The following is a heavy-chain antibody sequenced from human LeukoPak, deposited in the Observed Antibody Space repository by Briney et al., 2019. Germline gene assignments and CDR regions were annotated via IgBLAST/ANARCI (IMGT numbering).Heavy chain of an antibody. Sequence: ASVKVSCKASKGTFTIYDVNWVRQATGLGLEWMGWMNPNSGNTGYAQKFQGRVTMTMNSSISTAYMELTSLTSEDTAVYYCARSTMGARRRYDYWGQGTLVTVSS. CDR2: MNPNSGNT. V-gene: IGHV1-8*01. D-gene: IGHD1-26*01. J-gene: IGHJ4*02. CDR3: ARSTMGARRRYDY. CDR1: KGTFTIYD.